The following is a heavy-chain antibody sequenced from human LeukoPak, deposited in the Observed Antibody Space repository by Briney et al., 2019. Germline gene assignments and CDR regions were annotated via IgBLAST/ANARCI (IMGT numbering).Heavy chain of an antibody. D-gene: IGHD6-13*01. CDR2: IYHSGST. Sequence: SETLSLTCTVAGGSISSYYWSWIRQPAGKGLEWIGSIYHSGSTFYNSSLKGRVTISVDTTRNQFSLNLNPVTAADTAVYYCARTAAGYLSYYFDYWGQGTLVSVSS. J-gene: IGHJ4*01. V-gene: IGHV4-59*05. CDR1: GGSISSYY. CDR3: ARTAAGYLSYYFDY.